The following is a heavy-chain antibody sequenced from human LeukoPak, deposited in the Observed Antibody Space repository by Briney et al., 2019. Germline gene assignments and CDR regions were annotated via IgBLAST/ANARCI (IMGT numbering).Heavy chain of an antibody. CDR3: ARDWPLTGVNAFDI. Sequence: PGGSLRLSCAASGFTFSSYWMSWVRQAPGKGLEWVANIQQDGSEKYYVDSVKGRFTISRDNAKNSLYLQMNSLRAEDTAVYYCARDWPLTGVNAFDIWGQGTMVTVSS. CDR1: GFTFSSYW. V-gene: IGHV3-7*01. D-gene: IGHD1-14*01. J-gene: IGHJ3*02. CDR2: IQQDGSEK.